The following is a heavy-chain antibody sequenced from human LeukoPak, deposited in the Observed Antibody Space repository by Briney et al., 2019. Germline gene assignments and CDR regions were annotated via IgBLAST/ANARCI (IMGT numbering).Heavy chain of an antibody. D-gene: IGHD2-8*01. V-gene: IGHV4-4*07. J-gene: IGHJ6*04. CDR2: IYTSGNT. CDR1: GGSISDYY. Sequence: SETLSLTCPVSGGSISDYYWSWMRQPAGKGLEWIGRIYTSGNTNYNPSLKSRVTMSVDTSKNQFSLKLRSVTAADTAVYYCGREEIALKEEVWGKGTTVTVSS. CDR3: GREEIALKEEV.